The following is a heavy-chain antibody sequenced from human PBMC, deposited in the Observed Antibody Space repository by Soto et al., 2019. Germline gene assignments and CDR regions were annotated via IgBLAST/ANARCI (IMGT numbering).Heavy chain of an antibody. Sequence: QVQLVESGGGVVQPGDSLRLSCAASGFMFSGYGMHWIRQAPGKGLEWVAVISHDGSEKYYGDSVKGRCTVSRDNSNNTLFLQIHSLRAEDTAVYYCAKLVGGVKAIGAPGDWLDPWGQGTLVTVSS. D-gene: IGHD3-3*01. J-gene: IGHJ5*02. CDR3: AKLVGGVKAIGAPGDWLDP. V-gene: IGHV3-30*18. CDR2: ISHDGSEK. CDR1: GFMFSGYG.